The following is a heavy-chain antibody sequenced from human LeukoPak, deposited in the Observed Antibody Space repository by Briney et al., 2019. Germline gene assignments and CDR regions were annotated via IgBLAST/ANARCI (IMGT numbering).Heavy chain of an antibody. V-gene: IGHV1-18*01. D-gene: IGHD6-6*01. Sequence: GASVKVSCKASGGTFSSYAISWVRQAPGQGLEWMGWISAYNGDTTYAQELQGRVTMTKDTSTSTVYMELRSLRFDDTAVYYCASSYSRSSFEYWGQGTLVTVSS. CDR1: GGTFSSYA. J-gene: IGHJ4*02. CDR3: ASSYSRSSFEY. CDR2: ISAYNGDT.